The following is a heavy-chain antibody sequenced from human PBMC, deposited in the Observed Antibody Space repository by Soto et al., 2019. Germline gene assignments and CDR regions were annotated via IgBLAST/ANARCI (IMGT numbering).Heavy chain of an antibody. CDR2: IKSKSDGETT. D-gene: IGHD3-22*01. CDR3: TTGLTYYYDSSGYYWAGGMDV. CDR1: GFTFSNAW. Sequence: GGSLRLSCAASGFTFSNAWMNWVRQAPGKGLEWVGRIKSKSDGETTDHAAPVKGRFTISRDDSKNTLYLQMNSLKTEDTAVYYCTTGLTYYYDSSGYYWAGGMDVWGQGITVTVSS. J-gene: IGHJ6*02. V-gene: IGHV3-15*01.